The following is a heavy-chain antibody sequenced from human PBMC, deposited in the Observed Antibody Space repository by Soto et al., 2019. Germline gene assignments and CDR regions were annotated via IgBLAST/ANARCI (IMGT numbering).Heavy chain of an antibody. CDR1: GFSLSTNEMG. V-gene: IGHV2-5*02. CDR2: IYWDDDK. D-gene: IGHD3-22*01. Sequence: SGPTLVNPTETLTLTCTFSGFSLSTNEMGVGWIRQPPGKALEWLALIYWDDDKRYSPSLKSRLTITKDTSKNQVVLTMTNMDPVDTATYYCAHSLIGYYYDSSGSNWFDPWGQGTLVTVS. CDR3: AHSLIGYYYDSSGSNWFDP. J-gene: IGHJ5*02.